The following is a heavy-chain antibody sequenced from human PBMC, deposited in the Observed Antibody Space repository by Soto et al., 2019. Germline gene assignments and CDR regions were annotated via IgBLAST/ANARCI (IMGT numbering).Heavy chain of an antibody. D-gene: IGHD4-4*01. V-gene: IGHV4-39*07. CDR1: GVSISSTSYN. J-gene: IGHJ4*02. Sequence: SETLSLTCNVSGVSISSTSYNWGWIRQPPGKGLEWIGTLDYSGSTYYNPSLKSRVTISVDTSKNQFSLKLSSVTAADTAVYYCARDRDSNFHSFDYWGQGTLVTVSS. CDR3: ARDRDSNFHSFDY. CDR2: LDYSGST.